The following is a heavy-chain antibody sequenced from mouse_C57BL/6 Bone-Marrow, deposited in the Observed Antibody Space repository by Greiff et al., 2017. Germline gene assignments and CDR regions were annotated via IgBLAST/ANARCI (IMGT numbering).Heavy chain of an antibody. V-gene: IGHV7-1*01. J-gene: IGHJ4*01. CDR2: SGNKADDSTT. D-gene: IGHD1-1*01. Sequence: EVQLVESGGGLVQSGRSLRLSCATSGFTFSDFYMEWVRQAPGQGLEWIAASGNKADDSTTASSASVKDRFIVSRDTSQSILYLQMNALRAEDTAIYYCAREADYYGSSTAMDYWGQGTSVTGSS. CDR1: GFTFSDFY. CDR3: AREADYYGSSTAMDY.